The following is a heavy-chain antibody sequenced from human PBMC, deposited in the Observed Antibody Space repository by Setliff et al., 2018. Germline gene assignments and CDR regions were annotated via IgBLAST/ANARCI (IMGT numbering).Heavy chain of an antibody. Sequence: SVKVSCKASGGTFSSYAISWVRQAPGQGLEWMGGIIPIFGTANYAQKFRGRVTITADESTSTAYMELSSLRSEDTAVYYCARNWVTAQHYYYGMDVWGQGTTVTVSS. D-gene: IGHD2-21*02. CDR2: IIPIFGTA. CDR3: ARNWVTAQHYYYGMDV. CDR1: GGTFSSYA. J-gene: IGHJ6*02. V-gene: IGHV1-69*13.